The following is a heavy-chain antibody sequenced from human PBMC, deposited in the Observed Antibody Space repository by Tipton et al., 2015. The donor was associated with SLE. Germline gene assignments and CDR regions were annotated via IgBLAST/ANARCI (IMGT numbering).Heavy chain of an antibody. Sequence: TLSLTCTVSGYSISSGYYWGWIRQPPGKGLEWIGSIYHSGSTYYNPSLKSRVTISVDTSKNQFSLKLSSVTAADTAVYYCASGEGLAAALFDYWGQGTLVTVSS. CDR1: GYSISSGYY. CDR3: ASGEGLAAALFDY. D-gene: IGHD6-13*01. V-gene: IGHV4-38-2*02. CDR2: IYHSGST. J-gene: IGHJ4*02.